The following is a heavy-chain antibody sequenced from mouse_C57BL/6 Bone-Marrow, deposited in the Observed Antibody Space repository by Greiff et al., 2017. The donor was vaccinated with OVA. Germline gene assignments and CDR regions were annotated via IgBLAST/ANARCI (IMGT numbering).Heavy chain of an antibody. Sequence: VQLKESGGDLVKPGGSLKLSCAASGFTFSSYGMSWVRQTPDKRLEWVATISSGGSYTYYPDSVKGRFTISRDNAKNTLYLQMSSLKSEDTAMYYCARPSYFDYWGQGTTLTVSS. J-gene: IGHJ2*01. CDR1: GFTFSSYG. CDR2: ISSGGSYT. V-gene: IGHV5-6*01. CDR3: ARPSYFDY.